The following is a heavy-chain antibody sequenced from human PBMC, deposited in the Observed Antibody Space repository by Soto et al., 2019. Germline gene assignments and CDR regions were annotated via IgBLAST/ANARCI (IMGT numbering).Heavy chain of an antibody. Sequence: PSETLSLTCAVSGGSISSSNWWSWVRQPPGKGLEWIGEIYHSGSTNYNPSLKSRVTISVDKSKNQFSLKLSSVTAADTAVYYCAHHTIAVAGMRDDYWGQGTLVTVSS. D-gene: IGHD6-19*01. J-gene: IGHJ4*02. CDR2: IYHSGST. CDR1: GGSISSSNW. CDR3: AHHTIAVAGMRDDY. V-gene: IGHV4-4*02.